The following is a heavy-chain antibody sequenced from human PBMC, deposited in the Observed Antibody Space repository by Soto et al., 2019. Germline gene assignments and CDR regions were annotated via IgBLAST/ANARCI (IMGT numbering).Heavy chain of an antibody. J-gene: IGHJ5*02. D-gene: IGHD3-16*01. Sequence: EGQLLQSGGDLVQPGGSLRLSCAGSGLTLRSYAMTWIRQTPEKGLEWVSTISGRSGVPSYADSVNGRFTVSTDNSKNTLYLQMNSLRPDDTAIYYCAKGGPFTGGFDPWGQGTLVTVAS. CDR3: AKGGPFTGGFDP. CDR2: ISGRSGVP. V-gene: IGHV3-23*01. CDR1: GLTLRSYA.